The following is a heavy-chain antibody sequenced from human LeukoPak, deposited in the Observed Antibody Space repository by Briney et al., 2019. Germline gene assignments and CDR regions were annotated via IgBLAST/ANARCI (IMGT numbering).Heavy chain of an antibody. Sequence: SETLSLTCTVSGGSISSSSYYWGWIRQPPGKGLEWIGRIYYSGSTYYNPSLKSRVTISVDTSKNQFFLNLRSVTAADTAVYYCARGRADKAGAYNWFDPWGQGTLVTVSS. CDR1: GGSISSSSYY. CDR2: IYYSGST. V-gene: IGHV4-39*07. CDR3: ARGRADKAGAYNWFDP. J-gene: IGHJ5*02. D-gene: IGHD5-18*01.